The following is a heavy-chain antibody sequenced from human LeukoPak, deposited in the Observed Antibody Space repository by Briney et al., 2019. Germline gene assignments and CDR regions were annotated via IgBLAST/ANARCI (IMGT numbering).Heavy chain of an antibody. V-gene: IGHV3-11*04. J-gene: IGHJ4*02. CDR2: ISISTSTI. D-gene: IGHD2-15*01. Sequence: PGGSLRLSCAASGFTFSDYYMSWIRQAPGKGLEWISYISISTSTIYYADSVKGRFSISRDNAKDSLYLQMNSLRAEDTAVYYCARLRVVVAATPKYFDYWGQGTLVTVSS. CDR1: GFTFSDYY. CDR3: ARLRVVVAATPKYFDY.